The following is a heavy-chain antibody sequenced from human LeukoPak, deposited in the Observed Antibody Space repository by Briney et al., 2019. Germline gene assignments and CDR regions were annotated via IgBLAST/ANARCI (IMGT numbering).Heavy chain of an antibody. V-gene: IGHV3-30*02. CDR1: GSTFSSYG. D-gene: IGHD1-26*01. CDR2: IRYDGSNK. Sequence: GGSLRLSXAASGSTFSSYGMHWVRQAPGKGLEWVAFIRYDGSNKYYADSVKGRFTISRDNSKNTLYLQMNSLRAEDTAVYYCAKDLVGANSPLYFDYWGQGTLVTVSS. J-gene: IGHJ4*02. CDR3: AKDLVGANSPLYFDY.